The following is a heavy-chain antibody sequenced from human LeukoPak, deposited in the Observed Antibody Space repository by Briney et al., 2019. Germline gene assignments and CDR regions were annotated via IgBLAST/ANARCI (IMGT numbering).Heavy chain of an antibody. D-gene: IGHD3-10*02. CDR2: IYSGGST. Sequence: GGSLTLSCAASGFTVSSNYMSWVRQAPGKGLEWVSVIYSGGSTYYADSVKGRFTISRDNAKNSLYLQMNSLRAEGTAVYYCAELGITMIGGVWGKGTTVTISS. V-gene: IGHV3-53*01. J-gene: IGHJ6*04. CDR1: GFTVSSNY. CDR3: AELGITMIGGV.